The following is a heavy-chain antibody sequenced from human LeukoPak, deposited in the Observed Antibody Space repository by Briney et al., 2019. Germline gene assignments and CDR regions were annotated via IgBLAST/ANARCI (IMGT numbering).Heavy chain of an antibody. Sequence: ASVKVSCKASGYTFTGYYMHWVRQAPGQGLEWMGWINPNSGGTNYAQKFQGRVTMTRDTSTSTVYMELSSLRSEDTAVYYCARWGTIFDPYYYYGMDVWGQGTTVTVSS. V-gene: IGHV1-2*02. CDR2: INPNSGGT. CDR3: ARWGTIFDPYYYYGMDV. CDR1: GYTFTGYY. D-gene: IGHD3-3*01. J-gene: IGHJ6*02.